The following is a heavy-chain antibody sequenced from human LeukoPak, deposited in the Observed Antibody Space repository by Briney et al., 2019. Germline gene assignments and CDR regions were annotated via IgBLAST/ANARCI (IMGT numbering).Heavy chain of an antibody. V-gene: IGHV3-30*18. Sequence: PGGSLRLSCAASGFTFSSYGMHWVRQAPGKGLEWVAVISYDGSNKYYADSVKGRFTISRDNSKNTLYLQMNSLRAEDTAVYYCAKEEDSSGYYLDAFDIWGQGTMVTVSS. J-gene: IGHJ3*02. CDR1: GFTFSSYG. D-gene: IGHD3-22*01. CDR2: ISYDGSNK. CDR3: AKEEDSSGYYLDAFDI.